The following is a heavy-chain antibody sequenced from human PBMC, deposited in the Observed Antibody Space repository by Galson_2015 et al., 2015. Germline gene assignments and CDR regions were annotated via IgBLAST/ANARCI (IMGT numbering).Heavy chain of an antibody. CDR3: ARGLQDGSYSNGPGF. D-gene: IGHD1-26*01. CDR2: ISSGSSYI. J-gene: IGHJ4*02. CDR1: GFTFSSYR. V-gene: IGHV3-21*01. Sequence: SLRLSCAASGFTFSSYRMNWVRQAPGKGLEWVSSISSGSSYIYYADSVKGRFTISRDNAKNALYLQMNSLRVEDTAVYYCARGLQDGSYSNGPGFWGQGTLVTVSS.